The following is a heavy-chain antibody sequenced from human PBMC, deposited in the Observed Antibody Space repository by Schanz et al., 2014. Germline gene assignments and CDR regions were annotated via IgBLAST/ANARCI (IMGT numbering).Heavy chain of an antibody. CDR3: AKDAENTAMITDYFDY. J-gene: IGHJ4*02. V-gene: IGHV3-23*01. D-gene: IGHD5-18*01. CDR1: GFTFRGYA. Sequence: EVQLLESGGGLVQPGGSLRLSCAASGFTFRGYAMSWVRQAPGRGLEWVSIISGSGGNTYYADAVRGRFTISRDNSKTTVYLQINSLRAEDTAVYYCAKDAENTAMITDYFDYWGQGTLXTVSS. CDR2: ISGSGGNT.